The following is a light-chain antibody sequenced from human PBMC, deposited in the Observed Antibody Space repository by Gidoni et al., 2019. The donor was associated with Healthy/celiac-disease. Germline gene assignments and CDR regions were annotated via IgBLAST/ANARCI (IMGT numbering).Light chain of an antibody. CDR1: QGISSY. V-gene: IGKV1-8*01. Sequence: AIRMTQSPSSFSASTGDRVTITCRASQGISSYLAWYQQKPGLAPKLLIYAASTLQSGVPSRFSGSGSGTDFTLTISCLQSEDFATYYCQQYYSYPLTFGQGTRLEIK. J-gene: IGKJ5*01. CDR3: QQYYSYPLT. CDR2: AAS.